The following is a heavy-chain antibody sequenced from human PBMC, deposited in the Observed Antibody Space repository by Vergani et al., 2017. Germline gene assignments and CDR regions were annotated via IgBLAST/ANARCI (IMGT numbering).Heavy chain of an antibody. Sequence: QVQLVQSGAEVKKPGSSLKVSCKASGGTFSSYTISWVRQAPGQGLEWMGRIIPILGIANYAQKFQGRVTITADKSTSTAYMELSSLRSEDTAVYYCASGPTHRDGYNDDYWGQGTLVTVSS. J-gene: IGHJ4*02. V-gene: IGHV1-69*02. D-gene: IGHD5-24*01. CDR2: IIPILGIA. CDR3: ASGPTHRDGYNDDY. CDR1: GGTFSSYT.